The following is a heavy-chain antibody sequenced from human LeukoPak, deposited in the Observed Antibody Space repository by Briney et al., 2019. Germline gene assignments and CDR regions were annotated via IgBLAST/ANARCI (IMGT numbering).Heavy chain of an antibody. J-gene: IGHJ4*02. CDR1: GFSITDWP. CDR3: AAGHQNSLEGY. D-gene: IGHD1-1*01. CDR2: IGVRT. Sequence: GGSLRLSCAASGFSITDWPLSWVRQAPGEGLEWVSAIGVRTHYADSVKGGFTISRDGYKNTLYLQMNSLTVEDTAIYFCAAGHQNSLEGYWGQGTLVSVAS. V-gene: IGHV3-23*01.